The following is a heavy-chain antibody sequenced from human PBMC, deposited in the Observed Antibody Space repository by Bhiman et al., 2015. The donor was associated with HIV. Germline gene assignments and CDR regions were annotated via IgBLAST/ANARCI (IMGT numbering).Heavy chain of an antibody. Sequence: EVQLVESGGDLVQPGGSLRLSCAASGFTFSSFEMNWVRQAPGKGLEWVSYISGSGNTIYYADSVKGRFTLSRDNAKNSLFLQMKSLRAEDTAVYYCARSTKYCSPTSCYRVHYGMDVWGQGTTVTVSS. CDR3: ARSTKYCSPTSCYRVHYGMDV. CDR1: GFTFSSFE. D-gene: IGHD2-2*01. J-gene: IGHJ6*02. CDR2: ISGSGNTI. V-gene: IGHV3-48*03.